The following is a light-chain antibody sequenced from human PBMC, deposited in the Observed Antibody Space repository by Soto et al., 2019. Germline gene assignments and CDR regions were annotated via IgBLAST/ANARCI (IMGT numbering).Light chain of an antibody. Sequence: EIAMTQSPASLSVSPGKRATLSCRASQSISSNLAWYQQKPGQAPRLLIYDASTRATGIPARFSGSGSGTEFSLTISKLDPEDFAVYYCQQYGDSPWTFGQGTKVDIK. J-gene: IGKJ1*01. CDR1: QSISSN. CDR2: DAS. V-gene: IGKV3-15*01. CDR3: QQYGDSPWT.